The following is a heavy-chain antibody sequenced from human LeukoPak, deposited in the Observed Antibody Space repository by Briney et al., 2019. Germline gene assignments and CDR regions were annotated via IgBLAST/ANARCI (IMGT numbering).Heavy chain of an antibody. D-gene: IGHD2-2*01. Sequence: GGSLRLSCAASGFTFSSYSMNWVRQAPGKGLEWVSYISSSSSTIYYADSVKGRFTISRDNSKNTLHLQMNSLRAEDTAVYYCAVIPATTSYFDYWGQGTLVTVSS. CDR1: GFTFSSYS. J-gene: IGHJ4*02. V-gene: IGHV3-48*01. CDR2: ISSSSSTI. CDR3: AVIPATTSYFDY.